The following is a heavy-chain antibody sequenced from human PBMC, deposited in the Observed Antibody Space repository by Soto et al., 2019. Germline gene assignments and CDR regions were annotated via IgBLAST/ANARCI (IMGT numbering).Heavy chain of an antibody. Sequence: GASVKVSCKASVGTISRYAISWVRQAPGQGLEWMGGIIPIFGTANYAQKFQGRVTITADESTSTAYMELSSLRSEDTAVYYCARDQAFTIFGVVLYNWFDPWG. J-gene: IGHJ5*02. D-gene: IGHD3-3*01. CDR1: VGTISRYA. V-gene: IGHV1-69*13. CDR2: IIPIFGTA. CDR3: ARDQAFTIFGVVLYNWFDP.